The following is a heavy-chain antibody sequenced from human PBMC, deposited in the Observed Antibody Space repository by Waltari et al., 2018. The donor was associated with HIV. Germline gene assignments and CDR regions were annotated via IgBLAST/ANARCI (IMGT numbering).Heavy chain of an antibody. J-gene: IGHJ6*02. V-gene: IGHV6-1*01. CDR2: TYYRSKGYN. CDR1: GDSVSRNSAA. D-gene: IGHD6-13*01. Sequence: QVQLQQSGPGLVKPSQTLSLTCAISGDSVSRNSAAWTWIRQSPSRGLEWLGRTYYRSKGYNDYAVSVKSRMTINPDTAKNQFSRQLNSVTPEDTAVYYCAREGSSQGMDVWGQGTTVTVSS. CDR3: AREGSSQGMDV.